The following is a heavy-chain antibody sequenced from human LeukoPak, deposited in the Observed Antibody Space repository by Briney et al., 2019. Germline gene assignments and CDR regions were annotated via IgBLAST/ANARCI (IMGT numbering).Heavy chain of an antibody. CDR3: AKDISYSVGNYFDY. V-gene: IGHV3-9*01. D-gene: IGHD2-21*01. CDR2: ISWNSGSI. CDR1: GFTFDDYA. Sequence: GGSLRLSCAASGFTFDDYAMHWVRHAPGKGLEWVSGISWNSGSIGYADSVKGRFTISRDNAKNSLYLQMNSLRAGDTALYYCAKDISYSVGNYFDYWGQGTLVTVSS. J-gene: IGHJ4*02.